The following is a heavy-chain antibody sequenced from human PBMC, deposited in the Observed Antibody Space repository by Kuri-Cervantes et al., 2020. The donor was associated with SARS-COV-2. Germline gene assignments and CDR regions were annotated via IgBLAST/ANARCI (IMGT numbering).Heavy chain of an antibody. V-gene: IGHV1-3*01. CDR1: GYTFTGNY. J-gene: IGHJ1*01. CDR3: AMYFYGSGNYHDTLDK. D-gene: IGHD3-10*01. CDR2: INAGNGDT. Sequence: ASVKVSCKASGYTFTGNYMHWVRQVPGQGLEWMGWINAGNGDTKISQKFQGRVTITRDIFADAAYMDLSSLRSEDTAVYYCAMYFYGSGNYHDTLDKWGQGTLVTVSS.